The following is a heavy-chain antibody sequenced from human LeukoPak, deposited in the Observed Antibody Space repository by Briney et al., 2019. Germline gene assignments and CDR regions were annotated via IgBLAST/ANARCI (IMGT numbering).Heavy chain of an antibody. J-gene: IGHJ3*02. CDR2: ISAYNGNT. Sequence: ASVKVSCKASGYTFTSYGISWVRQAPGQGLEWMGWISAYNGNTNYAQKLQGRVTMTIDTSTSTAYMELRSLRSDDTAVYYRARDGPYCSGGSCYSGGAFDIWGQGTMVTVSS. CDR3: ARDGPYCSGGSCYSGGAFDI. V-gene: IGHV1-18*01. CDR1: GYTFTSYG. D-gene: IGHD2-15*01.